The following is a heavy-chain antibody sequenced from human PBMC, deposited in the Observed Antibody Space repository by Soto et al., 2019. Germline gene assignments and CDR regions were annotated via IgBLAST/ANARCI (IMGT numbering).Heavy chain of an antibody. D-gene: IGHD3-10*01. V-gene: IGHV1-8*01. Sequence: ASVKVSCKASGYTFTSYDINWVRQATGQGLEWMGWMNPNSGNTGYAQKFQGRVTMTRNTSISTAYMELSSLRSEDTAVYYCARKGLVTMVRGVNYYYYMDVWGKGTTVTVSS. CDR1: GYTFTSYD. J-gene: IGHJ6*03. CDR3: ARKGLVTMVRGVNYYYYMDV. CDR2: MNPNSGNT.